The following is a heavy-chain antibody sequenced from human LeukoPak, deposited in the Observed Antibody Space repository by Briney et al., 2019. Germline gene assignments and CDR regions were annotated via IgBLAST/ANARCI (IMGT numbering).Heavy chain of an antibody. CDR3: ARDRRHGYNSAFDI. D-gene: IGHD5-24*01. J-gene: IGHJ3*02. CDR2: IFHSGST. Sequence: SETLSLTCTVSGGSISSGAYYWSWIRQLPGAGLEWIGYIFHSGSTYYNPSLKGRVTISVGTSENQFSLDLNSVTAADTAVYYCARDRRHGYNSAFDIWGQGTMVTVSS. CDR1: GGSISSGAYY. V-gene: IGHV4-31*03.